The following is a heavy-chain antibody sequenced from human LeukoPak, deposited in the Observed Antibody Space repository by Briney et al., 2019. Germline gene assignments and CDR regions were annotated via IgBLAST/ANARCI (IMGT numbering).Heavy chain of an antibody. CDR1: GFTFSSYG. V-gene: IGHV3-30*02. Sequence: GGSLRLSCATSGFTFSSYGMHWVRQAPGRGLEWVAFIRYDGSNKYYADSVKGRFTISRDDSKNTLYLHLNSLRTEDTAVYYCAAGGLRYFSRFDPWGQGTLVTVSS. D-gene: IGHD5-12*01. CDR3: AAGGLRYFSRFDP. J-gene: IGHJ5*02. CDR2: IRYDGSNK.